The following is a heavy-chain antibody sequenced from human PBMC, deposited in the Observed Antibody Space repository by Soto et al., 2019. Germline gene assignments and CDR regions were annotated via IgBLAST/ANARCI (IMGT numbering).Heavy chain of an antibody. D-gene: IGHD6-6*01. Sequence: ASVTVSCKASGYTFTSYAMLWVRQAPGQRLEWMGWINAGNGNTKYSQKFQGRVTITRDTSASTAYMELSSLRSEDTAVYYCARGSSIAAPWYFDYWGQGTLVTVS. J-gene: IGHJ4*02. CDR2: INAGNGNT. CDR1: GYTFTSYA. V-gene: IGHV1-3*01. CDR3: ARGSSIAAPWYFDY.